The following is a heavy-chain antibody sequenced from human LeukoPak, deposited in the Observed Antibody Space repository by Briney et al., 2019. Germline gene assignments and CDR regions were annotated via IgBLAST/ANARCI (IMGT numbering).Heavy chain of an antibody. CDR2: INWNSNNI. CDR3: AKASSGYYSAILG. V-gene: IGHV3-9*01. J-gene: IGHJ4*02. CDR1: GFTFDDYA. Sequence: PGGSLILSCAASGFTFDDYAMHWVRQAPGKGLEWVSGINWNSNNIDYADSVKGRFTISRDNAKNSLYLQMNSLRAEDTALYYCAKASSGYYSAILGWGQGTLVTVSS. D-gene: IGHD3-22*01.